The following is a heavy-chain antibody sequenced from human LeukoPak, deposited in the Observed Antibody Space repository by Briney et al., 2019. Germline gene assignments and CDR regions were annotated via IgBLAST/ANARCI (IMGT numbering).Heavy chain of an antibody. V-gene: IGHV3-30*03. CDR1: GFTFSSYA. CDR3: AREGYYGSGSPPSLYFDY. Sequence: GGSLRLSCAASGFTFSSYAMSWVRQAPGKGLEWVAVTSSDLNVKLYADSVKGRFTISRDNSRSTLYLQMNSPRPEDTAIYYCAREGYYGSGSPPSLYFDYWGQGTLDTVSS. D-gene: IGHD3-10*01. J-gene: IGHJ4*02. CDR2: TSSDLNVK.